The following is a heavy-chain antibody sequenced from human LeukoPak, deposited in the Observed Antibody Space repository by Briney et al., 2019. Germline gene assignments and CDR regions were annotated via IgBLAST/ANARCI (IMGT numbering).Heavy chain of an antibody. J-gene: IGHJ4*02. Sequence: PSETLSLTCSVSGGSISSYYWSWIRQPAGKGLEWIGRMYPGGETNYSPSLKSRVTKSLDTSKNHFSLKLTSATAADTAVYYCASGIQWTGNNYWGQGILVTVSS. D-gene: IGHD3/OR15-3a*01. CDR3: ASGIQWTGNNY. V-gene: IGHV4-4*07. CDR2: MYPGGET. CDR1: GGSISSYY.